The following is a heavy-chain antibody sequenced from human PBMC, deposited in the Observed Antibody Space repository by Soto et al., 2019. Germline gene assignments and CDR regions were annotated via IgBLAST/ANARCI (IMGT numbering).Heavy chain of an antibody. CDR1: GYTFTSYD. CDR3: ARGQTNYDFWSGLGLYYYYGMDV. V-gene: IGHV1-8*01. J-gene: IGHJ6*02. D-gene: IGHD3-3*01. Sequence: GASVKVSCKASGYTFTSYDINWVRQATGQGLEWMGWMNPNSGNTGYAQKFQGRVTMTRNTSISTAYMELSSLRSEDTAVYYCARGQTNYDFWSGLGLYYYYGMDVWGQGTTVTAP. CDR2: MNPNSGNT.